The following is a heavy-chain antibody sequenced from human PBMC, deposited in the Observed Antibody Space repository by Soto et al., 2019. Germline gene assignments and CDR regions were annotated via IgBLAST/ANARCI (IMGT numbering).Heavy chain of an antibody. D-gene: IGHD2-8*01. J-gene: IGHJ4*02. CDR3: IKDAPNGSIDE. Sequence: VQVVASGGGLVQPGRSLRLSCAVSGFRFEQYVMHWVRQAPGKGLECVSTVSPTGDTVAYADSVEGRFTVSRDNAKNSLSLQMNRLTGDDTAFYYCIKDAPNGSIDEWGQGTLVTVSS. CDR2: VSPTGDTV. CDR1: GFRFEQYV. V-gene: IGHV3-9*01.